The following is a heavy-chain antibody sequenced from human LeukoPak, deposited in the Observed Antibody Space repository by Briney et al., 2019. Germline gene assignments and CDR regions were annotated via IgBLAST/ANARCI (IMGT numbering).Heavy chain of an antibody. CDR2: ISSSSSYI. D-gene: IGHD2-2*01. CDR3: AIYCSSTSCGFDY. J-gene: IGHJ4*02. V-gene: IGHV3-21*01. CDR1: GFTFSSYS. Sequence: KSGGSLRLSCAASGFTFSSYSMNWVRQAPGKGLEWVSSISSSSSYIYYADSVKGRFTISRDNAKNLLYLQMNSLRAEDTAVYYCAIYCSSTSCGFDYWGQGTLVTVSS.